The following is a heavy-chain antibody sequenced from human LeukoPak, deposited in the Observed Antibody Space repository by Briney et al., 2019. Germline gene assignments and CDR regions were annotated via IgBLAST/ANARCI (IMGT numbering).Heavy chain of an antibody. CDR2: IYYSGST. CDR3: ATTSSYRSGWYLGY. CDR1: GDSISSYY. D-gene: IGHD6-19*01. Sequence: PSEPLSVTCTVSGDSISSYYWSWIRQPPGKGLEWIGYIYYSGSTNYNPSLKSRVTISVDTSKNQFSLKLSSVTAADTAVYYCATTSSYRSGWYLGYWGQGTLVTVSS. J-gene: IGHJ4*02. V-gene: IGHV4-59*08.